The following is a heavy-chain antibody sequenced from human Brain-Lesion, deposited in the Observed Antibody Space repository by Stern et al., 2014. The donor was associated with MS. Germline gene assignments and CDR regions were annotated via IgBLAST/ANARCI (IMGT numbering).Heavy chain of an antibody. CDR1: GGSISSGDNY. CDR3: ARVPDYGDAFFDY. V-gene: IGHV4-30-4*01. CDR2: IHYSGGT. J-gene: IGHJ4*02. Sequence: QLQLQESGPGLVKPSQTLSLTCTVSGGSISSGDNYWSWIRQPPGKGPEWIGYIHYSGGTYFNPSLKSRATISADTSTNQFSLKLNSMTSADTAVYYCARVPDYGDAFFDYWGQGILVTVSS. D-gene: IGHD4-17*01.